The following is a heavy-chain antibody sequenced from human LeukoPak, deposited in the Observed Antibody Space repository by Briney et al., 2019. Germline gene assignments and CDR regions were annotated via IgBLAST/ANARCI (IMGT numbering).Heavy chain of an antibody. V-gene: IGHV3-21*01. D-gene: IGHD4/OR15-4a*01. CDR1: GFTFSSYS. CDR3: TREEQVGARSSY. CDR2: ISSSSSYI. Sequence: GGSLRLSCAASGFTFSSYSMNWVRQATGKGVEWVSSISSSSSYIYYADSVKGRFTISRHNTKNSLYLQINSLRAEDTAVYYCTREEQVGARSSYWGQGTLVSVSS. J-gene: IGHJ4*02.